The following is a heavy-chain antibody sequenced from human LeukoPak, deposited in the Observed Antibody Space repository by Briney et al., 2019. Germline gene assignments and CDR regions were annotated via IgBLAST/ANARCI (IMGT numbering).Heavy chain of an antibody. Sequence: GESLRLSCAASGFTFSSYAMNWVRQAPGKGLEWVSAISGSGDNTYYADSVKGRFTISRDNSKNTLYMEMNSLRAGDTAVYYCAKGGRGSIATRPDYWGQGTLVTVSS. J-gene: IGHJ4*02. CDR3: AKGGRGSIATRPDY. V-gene: IGHV3-23*01. CDR2: ISGSGDNT. D-gene: IGHD6-6*01. CDR1: GFTFSSYA.